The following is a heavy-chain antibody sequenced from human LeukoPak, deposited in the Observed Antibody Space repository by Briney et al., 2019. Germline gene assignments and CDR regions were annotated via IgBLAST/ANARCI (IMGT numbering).Heavy chain of an antibody. CDR1: GGSISSGGYS. V-gene: IGHV4-30-2*01. J-gene: IGHJ4*02. Sequence: SQTLSLTCAVSGGSISSGGYSWSWIRQPPGKGLEWIGYIYHSGSTYYNPSLKSRVTISVDRSKNQFSLKLSSVTAADTAVYYCARVGIAARRIDYWGQGTLVTVSS. D-gene: IGHD6-6*01. CDR3: ARVGIAARRIDY. CDR2: IYHSGST.